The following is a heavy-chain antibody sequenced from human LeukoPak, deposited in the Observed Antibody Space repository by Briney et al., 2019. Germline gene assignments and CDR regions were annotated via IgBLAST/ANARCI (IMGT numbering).Heavy chain of an antibody. Sequence: SETLSLTCTVSGGSLTGYYWSWVRQPPGKDLEWVGYIYYSGSTNYNPSLKSRVTISVDTSKNQFSLTLNSVTAADTAIYYCARARLSWYFDLWGRGSLVTVSS. CDR1: GGSLTGYY. V-gene: IGHV4-59*01. J-gene: IGHJ2*01. CDR3: ARARLSWYFDL. CDR2: IYYSGST.